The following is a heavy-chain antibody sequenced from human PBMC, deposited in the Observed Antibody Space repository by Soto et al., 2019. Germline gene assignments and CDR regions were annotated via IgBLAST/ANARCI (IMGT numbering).Heavy chain of an antibody. D-gene: IGHD1-26*01. J-gene: IGHJ6*04. Sequence: PSETLSLTCAVYGGSFSGYYWSWIRQPPGKGLEWIGEINHSGSTNYNPSLKSRVTISVDTSKNQFSLKLSSVTAADTAVYYCVRYRYRLMDVWGKGTTVTVSS. CDR1: GGSFSGYY. CDR2: INHSGST. V-gene: IGHV4-34*01. CDR3: VRYRYRLMDV.